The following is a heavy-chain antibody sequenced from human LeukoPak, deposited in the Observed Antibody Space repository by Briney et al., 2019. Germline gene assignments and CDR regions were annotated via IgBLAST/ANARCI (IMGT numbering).Heavy chain of an antibody. CDR3: AKDPIRGHYATDWYFDY. V-gene: IGHV3-23*01. CDR2: ISGAAGST. CDR1: GFTFSSYA. J-gene: IGHJ4*02. Sequence: GGSLRLSCAASGFTFSSYAMSWVRQAPGRGLEWVSAISGAAGSTYYADSVRGRFTISRDNSQNPLYLQMSSLRSEDTAVYYCAKDPIRGHYATDWYFDYWGLGTLVAVSS. D-gene: IGHD3-9*01.